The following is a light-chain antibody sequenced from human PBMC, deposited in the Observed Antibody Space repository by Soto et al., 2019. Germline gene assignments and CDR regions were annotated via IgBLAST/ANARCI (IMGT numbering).Light chain of an antibody. Sequence: EIVLTQSPGTPSLSPGERATLSCSASQSVSSSYLAWYQQKPGQAPRLLIYGASSRATGIPDRFSGSGSGTDFTLTISSLQPEDFATYYCQQLNSYPITFGQGTRLEIK. CDR3: QQLNSYPIT. CDR1: QSVSSSY. J-gene: IGKJ5*01. CDR2: GAS. V-gene: IGKV3-20*01.